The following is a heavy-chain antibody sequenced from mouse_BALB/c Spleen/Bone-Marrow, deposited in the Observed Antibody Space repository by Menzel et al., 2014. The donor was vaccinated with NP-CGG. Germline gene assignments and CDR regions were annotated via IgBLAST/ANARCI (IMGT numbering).Heavy chain of an antibody. CDR2: IDPSDSYT. J-gene: IGHJ3*01. V-gene: IGHV1-69*02. CDR1: GYTFTSYW. CDR3: ASHWFAY. Sequence: QVQLKQSGAELVKPGASVKLSCKASGYTFTSYWMHWVKQRPGQGLEWIGEIDPSDSYTNYNQKFKGKATLTVDKSSSTAYMELRSLTSEDSAVYYCASHWFAYWGQGTLVTVSA.